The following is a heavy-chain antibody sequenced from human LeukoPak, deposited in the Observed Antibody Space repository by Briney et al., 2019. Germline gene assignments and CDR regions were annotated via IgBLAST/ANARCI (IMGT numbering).Heavy chain of an antibody. J-gene: IGHJ4*02. CDR3: ARDTSSGWSFDQ. D-gene: IGHD6-19*01. Sequence: PGGSLRLSCAASGFTFSSYSMNWVRQAPGKGLEFVSSILGNGAPSAYANSVEGRFTISRDNSKNTLYLQMGSLRAEDMGVYYCARDTSSGWSFDQWGQGTLVTVSS. CDR2: ILGNGAPS. CDR1: GFTFSSYS. V-gene: IGHV3-64*01.